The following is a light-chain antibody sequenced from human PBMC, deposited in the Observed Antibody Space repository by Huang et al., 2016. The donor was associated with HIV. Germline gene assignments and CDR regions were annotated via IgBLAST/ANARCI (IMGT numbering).Light chain of an antibody. CDR3: QQYNNWPLFT. V-gene: IGKV3-15*01. Sequence: EIVMTQSPATLSVSPGERATLSCRATQSISSNLAWYQQKPGQAPRLLIYGASIRATRSPARFSGSGSGTEFTLTISSLQSEDFAVYYCQQYNNWPLFTFGPGTKVDIK. CDR1: QSISSN. J-gene: IGKJ3*01. CDR2: GAS.